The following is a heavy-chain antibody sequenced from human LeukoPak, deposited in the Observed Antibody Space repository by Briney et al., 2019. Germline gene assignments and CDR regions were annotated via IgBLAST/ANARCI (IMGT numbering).Heavy chain of an antibody. J-gene: IGHJ3*02. Sequence: GGSLRLSCAASGFTVSTNYMSWVRQAPGKGLEWVSVMSGSGGSTYYADSVKGRFTISRDNSKNTLYLQINSLRAEDTAVYYCAKDSTYCSGGSCYLPDTFDIWGQGTMVTVSS. CDR1: GFTVSTNY. V-gene: IGHV3-23*01. CDR3: AKDSTYCSGGSCYLPDTFDI. CDR2: MSGSGGST. D-gene: IGHD2-15*01.